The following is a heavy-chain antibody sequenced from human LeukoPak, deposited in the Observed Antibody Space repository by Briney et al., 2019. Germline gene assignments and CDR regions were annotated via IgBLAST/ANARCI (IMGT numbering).Heavy chain of an antibody. D-gene: IGHD5-12*01. Sequence: GRSLRLSCAASGFTFDDYAMHWVRQAPGKGLEWVSGISWNSGSIGYADSVKGRFTISRDNAKNSLYLQMNSLRAEDTAVYYCARGQYSYSGYDLPPMYAFDIWGQGTMVTVSS. V-gene: IGHV3-9*01. J-gene: IGHJ3*02. CDR1: GFTFDDYA. CDR3: ARGQYSYSGYDLPPMYAFDI. CDR2: ISWNSGSI.